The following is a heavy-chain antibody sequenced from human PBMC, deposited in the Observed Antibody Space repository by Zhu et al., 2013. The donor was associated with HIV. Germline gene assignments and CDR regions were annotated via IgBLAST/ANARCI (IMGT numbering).Heavy chain of an antibody. CDR1: GGTFSSST. J-gene: IGHJ4*02. CDR2: IVSSLDVT. V-gene: IGHV1-69*09. D-gene: IGHD3-16*02. Sequence: QVQLVQSGAEVKKPGSSVKVSCKASGGTFSSSTFSWVRQAPGQGLEWLGRIVSSLDVTNYALKFQGRITITADESTSTAYMELSSLRSEDTAVYYCARASVPSPYYDYVWGSYRYYFDYWGQGTLVTVSS. CDR3: ARASVPSPYYDYVWGSYRYYFDY.